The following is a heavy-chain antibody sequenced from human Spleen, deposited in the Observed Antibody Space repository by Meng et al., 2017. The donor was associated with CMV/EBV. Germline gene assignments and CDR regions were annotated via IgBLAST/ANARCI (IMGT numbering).Heavy chain of an antibody. CDR2: IHPNSGGT. CDR3: TRAPEQLLPESPFDY. J-gene: IGHJ4*02. D-gene: IGHD1-1*01. V-gene: IGHV1-2*02. Sequence: ASVKVSCKASGYTFTPYYIHWVRQAPGQGLEWMGWIHPNSGGTNYAQRFQGRVTMTRDTSVSTVYMELRRLSSDDTAVYYCTRAPEQLLPESPFDYWGQGTLVTVSS. CDR1: GYTFTPYY.